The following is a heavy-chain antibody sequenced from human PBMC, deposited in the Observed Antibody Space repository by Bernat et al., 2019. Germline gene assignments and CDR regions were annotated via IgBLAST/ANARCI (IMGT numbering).Heavy chain of an antibody. Sequence: QVQLVESGGGVVQPGRSLRLSCAASGFTFSSYAMHWVRQAPGKGLEWVAVISYDGSNKYYADSVKGRFTISRDNSKNTLYLQMNSLRAEDTAVYYCAGVRAARSSRGTLLDYWGQGTLVTVSS. V-gene: IGHV3-30-3*01. CDR2: ISYDGSNK. CDR1: GFTFSSYA. J-gene: IGHJ4*02. D-gene: IGHD6-6*01. CDR3: AGVRAARSSRGTLLDY.